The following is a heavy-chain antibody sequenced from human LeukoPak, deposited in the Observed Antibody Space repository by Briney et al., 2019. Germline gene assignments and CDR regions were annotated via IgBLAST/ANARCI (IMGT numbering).Heavy chain of an antibody. CDR3: ARGGRTSPIDD. CDR1: GYTFTSYG. J-gene: IGHJ4*02. D-gene: IGHD2-2*01. CDR2: ISAYNGNT. Sequence: ASVKVSCKASGYTFTSYGISWVRQAPGQGLEWMGWISAYNGNTNYAQKLQGRVTITTDTSTSAAYMELRSLRPDDTAVYYCARGGRTSPIDDWGQGTLVTVSS. V-gene: IGHV1-18*04.